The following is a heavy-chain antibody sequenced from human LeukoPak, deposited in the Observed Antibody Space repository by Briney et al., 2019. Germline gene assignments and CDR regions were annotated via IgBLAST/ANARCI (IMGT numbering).Heavy chain of an antibody. CDR3: AGLAAAATSITYHYFDV. CDR1: SGSISIYY. D-gene: IGHD6-13*01. V-gene: IGHV4-4*09. J-gene: IGHJ2*01. CDR2: IHTNGNT. Sequence: SDTLSLTCTVSSGSISIYYWSCIRQSPGMGLEWIAYIHTNGNTNYNPSPKTRVTISLDTSNNHVSLKVTSVTAAAAPVYYCAGLAAAATSITYHYFDVWAVAPWSLSPQ.